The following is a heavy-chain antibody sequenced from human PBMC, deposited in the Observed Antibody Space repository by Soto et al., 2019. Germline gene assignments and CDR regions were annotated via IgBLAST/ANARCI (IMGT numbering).Heavy chain of an antibody. CDR1: GYTFTSYG. CDR2: ISAYNGNT. V-gene: IGHV1-18*01. D-gene: IGHD6-13*01. J-gene: IGHJ4*02. Sequence: QVQLVQSGAEVKKPGASVKVSCKASGYTFTSYGISWVRQAPGQGLEWMGWISAYNGNTNYAQKLQGRVTMTTHTSTSKAYMELRSLRSDDTAVYYCARVRAYYSSSWYTVWGQGTLVTVSS. CDR3: ARVRAYYSSSWYTV.